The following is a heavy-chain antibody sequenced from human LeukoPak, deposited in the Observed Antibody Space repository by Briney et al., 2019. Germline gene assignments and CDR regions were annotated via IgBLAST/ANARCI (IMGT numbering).Heavy chain of an antibody. CDR1: GFTFSSYA. J-gene: IGHJ4*02. Sequence: GGSLRLSCAASGFTFSSYAMHWVRQAPGKGLEWVAVVWYDGSNKYYADSVKGRFTISRDNSKNTLYLQMNSLRAEDTAVYYCARVTDYVWGSYRGVFDYWGQGALVTVSS. CDR2: VWYDGSNK. D-gene: IGHD3-16*02. V-gene: IGHV3-33*08. CDR3: ARVTDYVWGSYRGVFDY.